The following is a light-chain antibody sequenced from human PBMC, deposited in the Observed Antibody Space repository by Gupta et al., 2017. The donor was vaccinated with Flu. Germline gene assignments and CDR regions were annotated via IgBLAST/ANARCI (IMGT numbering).Light chain of an antibody. J-gene: IGLJ2*01. CDR1: SGSVSSTHR. Sequence: QTVVTQEPSISVSPGGTVTLTCGLSSGSVSSTHRPTWYQQTPGQPPRTLIYNTNIRSSGVPERFSGSNFANKASLTITGAKADDECNYYCSLCIGFGTSLFGGGTKLTVL. CDR2: NTN. CDR3: SLCIGFGTSL. V-gene: IGLV8-61*01.